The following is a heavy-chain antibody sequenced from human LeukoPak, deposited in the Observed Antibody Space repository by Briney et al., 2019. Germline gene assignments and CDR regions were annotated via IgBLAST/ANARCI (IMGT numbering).Heavy chain of an antibody. CDR2: INPNSGGT. D-gene: IGHD1-7*01. J-gene: IGHJ3*02. CDR3: ATSGTTESAFDI. V-gene: IGHV1-2*04. Sequence: GASVQVSCQASGYTFTRYYLHWVRQAPGQGLEGMGWINPNSGGTNYAQKFQRWVIMTRDTSISTAYMELSRLRSDDTAVYYCATSGTTESAFDIWGQGTLVTVSS. CDR1: GYTFTRYY.